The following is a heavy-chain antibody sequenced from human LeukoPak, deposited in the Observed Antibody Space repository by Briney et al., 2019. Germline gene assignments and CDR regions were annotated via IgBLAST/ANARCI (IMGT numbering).Heavy chain of an antibody. CDR2: RKQDGSEK. Sequence: GGSLRLSCAASGFTYSSYWMSWVRQAPGKGLEWVANRKQDGSEKYYVDSVKGRFTISRDNAKNSLYLQMNSLRAEDTAVYYCARVAYDFWSGLDPRGAPDYWGQGTLVTVSS. J-gene: IGHJ4*02. V-gene: IGHV3-7*01. D-gene: IGHD3-3*01. CDR3: ARVAYDFWSGLDPRGAPDY. CDR1: GFTYSSYW.